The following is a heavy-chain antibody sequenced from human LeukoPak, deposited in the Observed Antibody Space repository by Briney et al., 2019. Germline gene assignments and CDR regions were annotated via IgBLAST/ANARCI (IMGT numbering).Heavy chain of an antibody. J-gene: IGHJ6*02. CDR1: GFTFRTCD. CDR2: IVTAGDT. CDR3: ARAGNHYYGMDV. Sequence: GGSLRLSCAASGFTFRTCDIHWVRQAPGKGLEWVSSIVTAGDTYYAGSVKGRFTVSRENAKSSLYLQMNSLRVGDTAVYYCARAGNHYYGMDVWGQGTTVTVSS. V-gene: IGHV3-13*01. D-gene: IGHD4-23*01.